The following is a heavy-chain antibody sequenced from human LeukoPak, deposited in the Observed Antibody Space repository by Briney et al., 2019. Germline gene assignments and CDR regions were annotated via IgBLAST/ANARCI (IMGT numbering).Heavy chain of an antibody. Sequence: ASVKVSCKASGGTFSSYAISWVRQAPGQGLEWMGGIIPIFGTANYAQKFQGRVTITADESTSTAYMELSSLRSEDTAVYYCARGTDLGAVVPAVMGYWGQGTLVTVSS. V-gene: IGHV1-69*13. D-gene: IGHD2-2*01. CDR2: IIPIFGTA. J-gene: IGHJ4*02. CDR1: GGTFSSYA. CDR3: ARGTDLGAVVPAVMGY.